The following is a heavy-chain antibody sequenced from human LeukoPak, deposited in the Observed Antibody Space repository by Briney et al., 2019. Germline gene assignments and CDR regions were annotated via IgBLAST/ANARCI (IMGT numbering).Heavy chain of an antibody. CDR1: GGFIRGGNHY. Sequence: SQTLSLTCAVSGGFIRGGNHYGSWIRQPAGKGLEWIGRIYNSGTTDYNPSLKSRVTISVDTSKNHFSLKLTSVTAADTAVYYCARGGDGYNYFDYWGQGTLVTVSS. D-gene: IGHD5-24*01. CDR2: IYNSGTT. CDR3: ARGGDGYNYFDY. J-gene: IGHJ4*02. V-gene: IGHV4-61*02.